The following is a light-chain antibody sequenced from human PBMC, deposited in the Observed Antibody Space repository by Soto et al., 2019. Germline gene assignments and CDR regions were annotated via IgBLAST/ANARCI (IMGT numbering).Light chain of an antibody. V-gene: IGKV1-5*03. CDR1: QSISSW. Sequence: DIQMTQSPSTLSASVGDRVTITCRASQSISSWLAWYQQKPGQAPKLLIYKASTLQSGVPSRFIGSGSGTEFTLAISSLQPDDSATYYCQQYNDNWTFGQGTKVEIK. CDR3: QQYNDNWT. CDR2: KAS. J-gene: IGKJ1*01.